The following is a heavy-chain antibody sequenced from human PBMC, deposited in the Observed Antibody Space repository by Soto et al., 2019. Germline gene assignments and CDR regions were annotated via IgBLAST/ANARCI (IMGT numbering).Heavy chain of an antibody. D-gene: IGHD3-9*01. CDR1: GYTFTSYD. CDR2: MNPNSGNT. CDR3: ARASYYDILTGRYYSYYGMDV. J-gene: IGHJ6*02. Sequence: ASVKVSCKASGYTFTSYDINWVRQATGQGLEWMGWMNPNSGNTGYAQKFQGRVTMTRNTSISTAYMELSSLRSEDTAVYYCARASYYDILTGRYYSYYGMDVWGQGSRVTVSS. V-gene: IGHV1-8*01.